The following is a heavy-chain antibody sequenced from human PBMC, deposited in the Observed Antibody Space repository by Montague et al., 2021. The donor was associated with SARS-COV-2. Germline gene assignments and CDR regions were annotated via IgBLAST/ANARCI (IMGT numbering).Heavy chain of an antibody. CDR3: ARVIAVAGEPDFDY. D-gene: IGHD6-19*01. J-gene: IGHJ4*02. V-gene: IGHV1-2*02. CDR2: ISPSSGDI. CDR1: GYNFSGYF. Sequence: SVKVSCKASGYNFSGYFMNWVRQAPGQGLEWVGRISPSSGDIKVAQRFQGRVTMTRDTSISTAYMELSGLRSDDAAVYYCARVIAVAGEPDFDYWGQGTLVTVSA.